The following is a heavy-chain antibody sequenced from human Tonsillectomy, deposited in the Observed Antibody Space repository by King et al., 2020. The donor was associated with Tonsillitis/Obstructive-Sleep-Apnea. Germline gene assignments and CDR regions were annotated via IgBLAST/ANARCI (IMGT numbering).Heavy chain of an antibody. CDR3: AKDPRGTGTTATNYFDY. D-gene: IGHD1-7*01. CDR2: ISGSGGST. V-gene: IGHV3-23*04. Sequence: VQLVESGGGLVQPGGSLRLSCAASGFTFSSYAMSWVRQAPGKGLEWVSAISGSGGSTYYADSVKGRFTISRDNSKNTLYLQMNSLRAEDTAVYYCAKDPRGTGTTATNYFDYWGQGTLVTVSS. J-gene: IGHJ4*02. CDR1: GFTFSSYA.